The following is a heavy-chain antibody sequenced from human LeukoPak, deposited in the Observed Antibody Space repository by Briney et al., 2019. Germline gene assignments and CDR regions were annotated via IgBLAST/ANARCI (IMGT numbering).Heavy chain of an antibody. V-gene: IGHV3-30*18. CDR3: AKEKAIATIIYGLDV. J-gene: IGHJ6*02. CDR2: IAYDGSNK. D-gene: IGHD1-1*01. CDR1: GFIFDTYG. Sequence: GGSLRLSCAASGFIFDTYGMLWVRQAPGKGLEWVAVIAYDGSNKVYADSVKGRFTISRDNSKNTLYLQMNSLGGEDTAVYYCAKEKAIATIIYGLDVWGQGTTVTVSS.